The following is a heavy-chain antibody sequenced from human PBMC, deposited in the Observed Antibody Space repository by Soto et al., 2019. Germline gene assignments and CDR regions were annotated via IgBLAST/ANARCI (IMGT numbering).Heavy chain of an antibody. D-gene: IGHD2-2*01. V-gene: IGHV1-8*01. CDR1: GYTFTSYD. J-gene: IGHJ6*03. Sequence: ASVKVSCRASGYTFTSYDINWVRQATGQGLEWMGWMNPNSGNTGYAQKFQGRVTMTRNTSISTAYMELSSLRSEDTAVYYCAGEGMAAMSPYYYYYYMDVWGKGTTVTVSS. CDR2: MNPNSGNT. CDR3: AGEGMAAMSPYYYYYYMDV.